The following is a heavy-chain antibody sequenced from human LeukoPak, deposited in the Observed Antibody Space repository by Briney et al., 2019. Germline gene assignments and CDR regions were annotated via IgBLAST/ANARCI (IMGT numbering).Heavy chain of an antibody. CDR3: ARAGGDHTRGNYYYYHMDV. CDR1: GYTFTSYY. V-gene: IGHV1-46*01. D-gene: IGHD1-26*01. Sequence: ASVTVSFKSSGYTFTSYYMHWVRQAPGQGLEWMGIINPSGGSTSYAQKFQGRVTMTRDMSTSTVYMELSSLRSEDTAVYYCARAGGDHTRGNYYYYHMDVWGKGTTVTVSS. J-gene: IGHJ6*03. CDR2: INPSGGST.